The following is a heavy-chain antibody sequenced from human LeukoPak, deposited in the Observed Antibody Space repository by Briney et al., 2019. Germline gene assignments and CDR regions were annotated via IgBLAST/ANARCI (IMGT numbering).Heavy chain of an antibody. V-gene: IGHV4-59*12. CDR2: IYYSGST. CDR3: ATRVTMIVVVIPYYFDY. Sequence: PSETLSLTCTVSGGSISSYYWSWIRQPPGKGLEWIGYIYYSGSTNYNPSLKSRVTISVDTSKNQFSLKLSSVTAADTAVYYCATRVTMIVVVIPYYFDYWGQGTLVTVSS. CDR1: GGSISSYY. D-gene: IGHD3-22*01. J-gene: IGHJ4*02.